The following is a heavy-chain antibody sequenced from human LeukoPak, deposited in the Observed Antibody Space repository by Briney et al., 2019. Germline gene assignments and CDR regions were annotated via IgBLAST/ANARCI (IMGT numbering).Heavy chain of an antibody. Sequence: GGSLRLSCAASGFTFSTYAMTWVRQAPGKGLEWVSAISASVGTTYYADSVRGRFTISRDNSKNTLYLQMNSLRAEDTAVYYCAKGHHYGSGSYWVWGQGALVTVSS. V-gene: IGHV3-23*01. CDR1: GFTFSTYA. CDR2: ISASVGTT. J-gene: IGHJ4*02. D-gene: IGHD3-10*01. CDR3: AKGHHYGSGSYWV.